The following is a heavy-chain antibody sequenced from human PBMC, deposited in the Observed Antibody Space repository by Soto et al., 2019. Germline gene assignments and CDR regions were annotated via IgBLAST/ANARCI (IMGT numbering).Heavy chain of an antibody. Sequence: QVQLVQSGAEVKKPGASVKVSCKTSGYTFTSYHISWVRQAPGQGLEWMGWISAYNTNPNYGQKFQVRVTMTTDTVTSTAYMALRSLRSDDTAVYYCARDTPPTDYWGQGTLVTVS. V-gene: IGHV1-18*01. CDR1: GYTFTSYH. CDR3: ARDTPPTDY. J-gene: IGHJ4*02. CDR2: ISAYNTNP.